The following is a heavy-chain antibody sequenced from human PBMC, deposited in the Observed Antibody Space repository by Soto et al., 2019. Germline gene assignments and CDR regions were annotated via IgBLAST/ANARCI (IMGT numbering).Heavy chain of an antibody. CDR2: ISGSGTST. J-gene: IGHJ4*02. V-gene: IGHV3-23*01. CDR1: GLTFDSFG. Sequence: GGSLRLSCAASGLTFDSFGMTWVRQAPGKGLEWVSSISGSGTSTYYADSVKGRFTISRDNSKNTLYLQMNSLRAEDTALYYCAKYASSTWSLFDYWGQGTLVTVSS. CDR3: AKYASSTWSLFDY. D-gene: IGHD6-13*01.